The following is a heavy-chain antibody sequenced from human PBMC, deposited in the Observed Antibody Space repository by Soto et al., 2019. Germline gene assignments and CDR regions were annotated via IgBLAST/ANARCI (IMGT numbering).Heavy chain of an antibody. CDR2: ISGSGTST. J-gene: IGHJ4*02. V-gene: IGHV3-23*01. CDR1: GLTFDSFG. Sequence: GGSLRLSCAASGLTFDSFGMTWVRQAPGKGLEWVSSISGSGTSTYYADSVKGRFTISRDNSKNTLYLQMNSLRAEDTALYYCAKYASSTWSLFDYWGQGTLVTVSS. CDR3: AKYASSTWSLFDY. D-gene: IGHD6-13*01.